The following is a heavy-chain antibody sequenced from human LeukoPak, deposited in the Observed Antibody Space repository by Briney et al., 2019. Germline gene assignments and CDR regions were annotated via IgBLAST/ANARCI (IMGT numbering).Heavy chain of an antibody. V-gene: IGHV4-31*03. Sequence: SETLSLTCTVSGGSISSGGYYWSWIRQHPGKGLEWIGYIYYSGSTYYNPSLKSRVTISVDTSKNQFSLKLSSVTAADTAVYYCVRVRNYDYVWGSYRTLDAFDIWGQGTMVTVSS. CDR3: VRVRNYDYVWGSYRTLDAFDI. CDR2: IYYSGST. CDR1: GGSISSGGYY. D-gene: IGHD3-16*02. J-gene: IGHJ3*02.